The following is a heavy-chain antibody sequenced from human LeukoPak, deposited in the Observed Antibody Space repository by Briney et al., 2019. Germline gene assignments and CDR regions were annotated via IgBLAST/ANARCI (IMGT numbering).Heavy chain of an antibody. D-gene: IGHD2-15*01. CDR2: ISKDGSGE. CDR1: GFSFGDSW. J-gene: IGHJ6*02. V-gene: IGHV3-7*01. CDR3: ARKRLVVVGSTHYYYYGMDV. Sequence: GGSLRLSCAASGFSFGDSWMGWVRQAPGKGPEWVASISKDGSGEYYVDSVKGRFTVSRDNAKNSLYLQMNSLSAEDMAVYYCARKRLVVVGSTHYYYYGMDVWGQGTTVTVSS.